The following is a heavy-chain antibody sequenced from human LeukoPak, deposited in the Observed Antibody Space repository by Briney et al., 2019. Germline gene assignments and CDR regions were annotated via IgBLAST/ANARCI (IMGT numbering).Heavy chain of an antibody. Sequence: GGSLRLSCAASGFTFSSYEMNWVRQAPGKGLEWVSYISSSGSTIYYADSVKGRFTISRDNVKNSLYLQMNSLRAEDTAVYYCATSKYSGSYWGQGTLVTVSS. CDR2: ISSSGSTI. J-gene: IGHJ4*02. CDR1: GFTFSSYE. D-gene: IGHD1-26*01. CDR3: ATSKYSGSY. V-gene: IGHV3-48*03.